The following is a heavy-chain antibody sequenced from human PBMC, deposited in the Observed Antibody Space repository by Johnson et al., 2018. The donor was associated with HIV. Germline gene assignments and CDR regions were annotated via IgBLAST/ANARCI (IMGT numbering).Heavy chain of an antibody. CDR2: ISGSGGST. CDR1: GFTFSDYY. V-gene: IGHV3-11*01. D-gene: IGHD1-26*01. J-gene: IGHJ3*02. Sequence: QVQLVESGGGLVKPGGSLRLSCAASGFTFSDYYMSWIRQAPGKGLEWVSYISGSGGSTYYADSVKGRFTISRDNSKNMLYLQMNSLRAEDTAVYYCARDPSPIVGATYAFDIWGQGTMVTVSS. CDR3: ARDPSPIVGATYAFDI.